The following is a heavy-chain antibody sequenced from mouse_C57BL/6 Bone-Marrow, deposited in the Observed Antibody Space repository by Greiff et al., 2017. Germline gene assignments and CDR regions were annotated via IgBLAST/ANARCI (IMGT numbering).Heavy chain of an antibody. D-gene: IGHD1-1*01. J-gene: IGHJ1*03. CDR3: TTGHYDGSSYVGWYFDV. V-gene: IGHV14-4*01. CDR2: IDPENGDT. Sequence: VQLKQSGAELVRPGASVKLSCTASGFNIKDDYMHWVKQRPEQGLEWIGWIDPENGDTEYASKFQGKATITADTSSNTAYLQLSSLTSEDTAVYYCTTGHYDGSSYVGWYFDVWGTGTTVTVSS. CDR1: GFNIKDDY.